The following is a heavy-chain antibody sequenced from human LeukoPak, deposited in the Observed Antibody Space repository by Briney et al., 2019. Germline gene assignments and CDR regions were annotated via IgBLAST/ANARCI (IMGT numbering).Heavy chain of an antibody. CDR2: ISAYNGNT. V-gene: IGHV1-18*01. J-gene: IGHJ3*02. D-gene: IGHD1-26*01. CDR1: GYTFTSYG. Sequence: ASVKVSCKASGYTFTSYGISWVRQAPGQGLEWMGWISAYNGNTNYAQKLQGRVTMTTDTSTSTAYMELRSLRSDDTAVYYCARVSVGATYADAFDIWGQGTMVTVSS. CDR3: ARVSVGATYADAFDI.